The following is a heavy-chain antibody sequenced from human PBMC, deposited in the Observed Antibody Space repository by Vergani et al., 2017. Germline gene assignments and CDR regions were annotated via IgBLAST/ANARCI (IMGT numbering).Heavy chain of an antibody. Sequence: MQLVESGGGLVQPGGSLRLSCEASGFTFTNYWLSWIRQPPGKGLEWIGTIYYTGTTYYNEAHKSRLTISVDTSKNQFSLNLTSVTAADTAVYYCTRHGRSGWAGYFQHWGQGTLVTASS. V-gene: IGHV4-39*01. CDR2: IYYTGTT. CDR1: GFTFTNYWL. J-gene: IGHJ1*01. D-gene: IGHD6-19*01. CDR3: TRHGRSGWAGYFQH.